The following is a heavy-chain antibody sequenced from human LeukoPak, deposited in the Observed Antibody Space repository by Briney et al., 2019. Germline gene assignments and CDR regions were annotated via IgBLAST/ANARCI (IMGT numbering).Heavy chain of an antibody. CDR3: ARRAGDYSHPYDY. V-gene: IGHV3-48*01. J-gene: IGHJ4*02. CDR1: GFTFSSYS. D-gene: IGHD3-22*01. Sequence: GGSLRLSCAASGFTFSSYSMIWVRQAPGKGVEGVSYITYSSSTIYYADSVKGRFTISRDNAKNTLYLQMNSLRAEDTAVYYCARRAGDYSHPYDYWGQGTLVTVSS. CDR2: ITYSSSTI.